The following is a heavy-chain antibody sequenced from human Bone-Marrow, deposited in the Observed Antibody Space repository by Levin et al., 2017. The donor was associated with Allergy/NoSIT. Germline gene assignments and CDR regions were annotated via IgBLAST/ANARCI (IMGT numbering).Heavy chain of an antibody. V-gene: IGHV1-2*06. CDR3: ARDGVNGYSSSWYLNWFDP. J-gene: IGHJ5*02. CDR1: GYTFTGYY. Sequence: ASVKVSCKASGYTFTGYYMHWVRQAPGQGLEWMGRINPNSGGTNYAQKFQGRVTMTRDTSISTAYMELSRLRSDDTAVYYCARDGVNGYSSSWYLNWFDPWGQGTLVTVSS. D-gene: IGHD6-13*01. CDR2: INPNSGGT.